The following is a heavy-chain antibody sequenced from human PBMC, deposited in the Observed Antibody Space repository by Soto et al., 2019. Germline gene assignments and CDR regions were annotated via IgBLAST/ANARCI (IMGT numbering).Heavy chain of an antibody. CDR3: AKDSAGREDY. Sequence: GGSLRLSCAASGFTFSNYWMHWVRQAPGKGLVWVSRINPDGSFTTYADSVKGRFTISRDNAKNTLFLQMSSLRAEDTAVYFCAKDSAGREDYWGQGTLVTVSS. D-gene: IGHD3-10*01. CDR2: INPDGSFT. V-gene: IGHV3-74*01. J-gene: IGHJ4*02. CDR1: GFTFSNYW.